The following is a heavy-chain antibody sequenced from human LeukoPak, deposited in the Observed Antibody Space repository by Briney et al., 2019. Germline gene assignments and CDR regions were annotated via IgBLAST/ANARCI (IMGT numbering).Heavy chain of an antibody. V-gene: IGHV1-45*02. CDR3: AIGSQSGSYLDFQH. J-gene: IGHJ1*01. D-gene: IGHD1-26*01. Sequence: IWASVKVSCKASGYTFSYRYLHWVRQAPGQALEWMGWITPFNGNTKYAQMFQDRVTFTRDMSMNTAYMELSSLRSEDTAMYYCAIGSQSGSYLDFQHWGQGTLVTVSS. CDR1: GYTFSYRY. CDR2: ITPFNGNT.